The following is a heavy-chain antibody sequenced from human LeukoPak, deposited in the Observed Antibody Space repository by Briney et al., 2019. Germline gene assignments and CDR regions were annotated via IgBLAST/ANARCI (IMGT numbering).Heavy chain of an antibody. CDR1: GGSISSYY. Sequence: SETLSLTCTVSGGSISSYYWSWIRQPPGKGLEWIGYIYYSGSTNYNPSLKSRVTISVDTSKNQFSLKLSSVTAADTAVYYCARSAGDYYDSSPGYPFDYSGQGTLVTVSS. J-gene: IGHJ4*02. D-gene: IGHD3-22*01. V-gene: IGHV4-59*01. CDR3: ARSAGDYYDSSPGYPFDY. CDR2: IYYSGST.